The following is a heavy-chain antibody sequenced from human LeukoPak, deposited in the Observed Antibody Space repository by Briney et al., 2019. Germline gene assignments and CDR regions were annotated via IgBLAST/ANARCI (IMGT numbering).Heavy chain of an antibody. Sequence: GGSLRLSCAASGFTFSNYAVHWVRQAPGRGLEWVSAISGSGGSTYYADSVKGRFTISRDNSKNTLYLQMNSLRAEDTAVYYCAQGGLKWFDYWGQGTLVTVSS. J-gene: IGHJ4*02. CDR2: ISGSGGST. V-gene: IGHV3-23*01. CDR3: AQGGLKWFDY. D-gene: IGHD2-15*01. CDR1: GFTFSNYA.